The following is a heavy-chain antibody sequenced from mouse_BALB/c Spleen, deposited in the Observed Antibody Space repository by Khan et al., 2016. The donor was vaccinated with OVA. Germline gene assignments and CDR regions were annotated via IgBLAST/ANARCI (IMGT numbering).Heavy chain of an antibody. V-gene: IGHV3-2*02. CDR1: GYSITSGYA. J-gene: IGHJ2*01. D-gene: IGHD1-1*01. CDR3: ARSNYYGYYFDY. CDR2: ISYSGFT. Sequence: EVQLRESGPGLVKPSQSLSLTCTVTGYSITSGYAWNWIRQFPGNKLEWMGYISYSGFTNYNPSLKSRISITRDTSKNQFFLQLSSVTSEDTSTYYCARSNYYGYYFDYWGQGATLTVSS.